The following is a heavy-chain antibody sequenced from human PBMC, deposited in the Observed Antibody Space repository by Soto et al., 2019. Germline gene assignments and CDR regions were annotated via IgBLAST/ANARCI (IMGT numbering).Heavy chain of an antibody. CDR3: ARMSARSSSRYVGFDP. J-gene: IGHJ5*02. V-gene: IGHV1-8*01. Sequence: QVQLVQSGAEVKKPGASVKVSCKASGYTFTSYDINWVRQATGQGLEWMGWMNPNSGNTGYAQKFQGRVTMTRTTSISTAYMGLSSLRSEDTAVYYCARMSARSSSRYVGFDPWGQGTLVTVSS. D-gene: IGHD6-13*01. CDR2: MNPNSGNT. CDR1: GYTFTSYD.